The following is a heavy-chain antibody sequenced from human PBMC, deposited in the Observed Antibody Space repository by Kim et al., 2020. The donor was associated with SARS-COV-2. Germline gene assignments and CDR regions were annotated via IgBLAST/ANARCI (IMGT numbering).Heavy chain of an antibody. D-gene: IGHD3-16*01. CDR3: ARDGMITFGGVVRFFD. V-gene: IGHV4-39*07. CDR2: IYYSGST. CDR1: GGSISSSSYY. Sequence: SETLSLTCTVSGGSISSSSYYWGWIRQPPGKGLEWIGSIYYSGSTYYNPSLKSRVTISVDTSKNQFSLKLSSVTAADTAVYYCARDGMITFGGVVRFFD. J-gene: IGHJ4*01.